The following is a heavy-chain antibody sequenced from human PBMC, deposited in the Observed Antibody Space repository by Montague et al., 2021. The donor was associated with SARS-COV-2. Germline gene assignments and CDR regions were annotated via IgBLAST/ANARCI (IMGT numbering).Heavy chain of an antibody. Sequence: SETLSLTCSVSGGSVSRGSNDWGWIRESPGKGLEWIGYVYNYGSTDYNPSLKSRVTISLDTSKNQFSLRLSSVTAADTAVYYCAREATDYGSGSYYFPFAYWGRGILVTVSS. CDR3: AREATDYGSGSYYFPFAY. D-gene: IGHD3-10*01. J-gene: IGHJ4*02. V-gene: IGHV4-61*01. CDR2: VYNYGST. CDR1: GGSVSRGSND.